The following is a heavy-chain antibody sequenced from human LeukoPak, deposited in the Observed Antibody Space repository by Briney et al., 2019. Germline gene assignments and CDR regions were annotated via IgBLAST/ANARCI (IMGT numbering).Heavy chain of an antibody. Sequence: GGSLRLSCAASGFTFDDYAMHWVRQAPGKGLEWVAGISWNSGSIGYADSVKGRFTISRDNAKNSLYLQMNSLRAEDTALYYCAKDLGYSSSWNYFDYWGQGTLATVSS. CDR1: GFTFDDYA. V-gene: IGHV3-9*01. J-gene: IGHJ4*02. CDR2: ISWNSGSI. CDR3: AKDLGYSSSWNYFDY. D-gene: IGHD6-13*01.